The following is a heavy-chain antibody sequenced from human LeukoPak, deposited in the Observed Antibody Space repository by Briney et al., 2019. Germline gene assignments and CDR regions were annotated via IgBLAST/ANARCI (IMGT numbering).Heavy chain of an antibody. CDR2: IKSKTDGGTT. V-gene: IGHV3-15*01. CDR3: ATGYDFWSGYYRPGAFDM. J-gene: IGHJ3*02. CDR1: GFTFSIYA. D-gene: IGHD3-3*01. Sequence: GGSLRLSCAASGFTFSIYAMSWVRQAPGKGLEWGGRIKSKTDGGTTDYAAPVKGRFTISRDDSKNTLYLQMNSLKTEDTAVYYCATGYDFWSGYYRPGAFDMWGQGTMVTVSS.